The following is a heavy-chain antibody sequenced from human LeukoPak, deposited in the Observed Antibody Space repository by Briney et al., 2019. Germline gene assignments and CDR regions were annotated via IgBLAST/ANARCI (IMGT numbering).Heavy chain of an antibody. J-gene: IGHJ3*02. CDR2: INYSGST. CDR1: GDSISSDY. Sequence: SETLPLTCTVSGDSISSDYWSWIRQSPGKGLEWIGSINYSGSTYYNPSRKSRVTMSVDTSKNQVSLKLSSVTAADTAVYYCARDARDFDAFDIWGRGTMV. V-gene: IGHV4-59*12. CDR3: ARDARDFDAFDI. D-gene: IGHD3-3*01.